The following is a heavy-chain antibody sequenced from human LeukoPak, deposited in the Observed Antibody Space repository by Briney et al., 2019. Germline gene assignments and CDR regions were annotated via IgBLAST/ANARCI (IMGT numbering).Heavy chain of an antibody. V-gene: IGHV1-69*05. Sequence: SVKVSCKASGGTFSSYAISWVRQAPGQGLEWMGGIIPIFGTANYAQKYQGRVTITTDESTSTAYMELSSLRSEDTAVYYCASRRVKPGAQYDYWGQGTLVTVSS. D-gene: IGHD3-22*01. CDR2: IIPIFGTA. J-gene: IGHJ4*02. CDR1: GGTFSSYA. CDR3: ASRRVKPGAQYDY.